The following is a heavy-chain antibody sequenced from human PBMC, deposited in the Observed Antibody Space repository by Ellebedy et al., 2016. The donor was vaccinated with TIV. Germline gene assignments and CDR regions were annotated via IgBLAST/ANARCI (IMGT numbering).Heavy chain of an antibody. V-gene: IGHV1-46*01. D-gene: IGHD3-22*01. CDR3: ARGDNYYYDSSGYYYNY. J-gene: IGHJ4*02. CDR2: INPASGNS. Sequence: ASVKVSCKASGYTFTSYFLYWVRQAPGQGLEWMGMINPASGNSNYAQKFQGRVATTRDTSTNTVYMELSSLRSEDTAVYYCARGDNYYYDSSGYYYNYWGQGTLVTVSS. CDR1: GYTFTSYF.